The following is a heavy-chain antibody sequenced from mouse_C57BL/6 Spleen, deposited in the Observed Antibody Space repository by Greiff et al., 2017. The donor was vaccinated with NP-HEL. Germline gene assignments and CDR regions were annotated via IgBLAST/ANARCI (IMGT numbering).Heavy chain of an antibody. CDR2: IDPEDGEP. D-gene: IGHD2-3*01. Sequence: EVQLQQSGAELVKPGASVKLSCTASGFNIKDYYMHWVKQRTEQGLEWIGRIDPEDGEPKYAPKFQGKATITADTSSNTAYLQLSSLTSEDTAVYYCALIYDGYYDWYFDVWGTGTTVTVSS. CDR3: ALIYDGYYDWYFDV. V-gene: IGHV14-2*01. J-gene: IGHJ1*03. CDR1: GFNIKDYY.